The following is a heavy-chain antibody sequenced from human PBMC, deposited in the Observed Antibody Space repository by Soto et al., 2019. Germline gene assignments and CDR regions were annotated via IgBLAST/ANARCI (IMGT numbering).Heavy chain of an antibody. V-gene: IGHV3-15*07. CDR3: TTDNWNYVCFFDP. J-gene: IGHJ5*02. CDR1: GFTFSNAW. CDR2: IKSKTDGGTT. Sequence: GGSLRLSCAASGFTFSNAWMNWVRQAPGKGLEWVGRIKSKTDGGTTDYAAPVKGRSTISRDDSKNTLYLQMNSLKTEDTAVYYCTTDNWNYVCFFDPWGQGTLVTVSS. D-gene: IGHD1-7*01.